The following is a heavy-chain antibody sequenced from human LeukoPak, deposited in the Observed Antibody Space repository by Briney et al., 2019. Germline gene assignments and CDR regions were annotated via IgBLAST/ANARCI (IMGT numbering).Heavy chain of an antibody. CDR2: ISYDGSNK. J-gene: IGHJ4*02. Sequence: GGSLRLSCAASGFTFSSYAMHWVRQAPGKGLEWVAVISYDGSNKYYADSVKGRFTISRDNSKNTLYLQMNSLRAEDTAVYYCARDGVVLAAIRHRLSYWGQGTLVTVSS. V-gene: IGHV3-30-3*01. D-gene: IGHD2-2*02. CDR3: ARDGVVLAAIRHRLSY. CDR1: GFTFSSYA.